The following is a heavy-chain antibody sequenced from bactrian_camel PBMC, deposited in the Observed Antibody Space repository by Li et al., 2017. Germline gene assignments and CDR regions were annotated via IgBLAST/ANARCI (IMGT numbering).Heavy chain of an antibody. D-gene: IGHD5*01. V-gene: IGHV3S1*01. Sequence: VQLVESGGGSVQAGGSLRLSCVASGFTFSSYWMYWVRQAPGKKLGWVSSINSRGDTTNYAYAVKGRFTISRDFATNTVFLQMNNLKQEDTAAYYCATEKKGTWAEYNYWGQGTQVTVS. CDR1: GFTFSSYW. J-gene: IGHJ4*01. CDR3: ATEKKGTWAEYNY. CDR2: INSRGDTT.